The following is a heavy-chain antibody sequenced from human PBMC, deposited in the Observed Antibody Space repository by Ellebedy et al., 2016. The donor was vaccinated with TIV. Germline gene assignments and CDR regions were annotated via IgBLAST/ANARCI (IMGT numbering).Heavy chain of an antibody. Sequence: SLKISCAASGFSLDEHAMHWVRQAPGKGLEWVSGISWNGDSIAYADSVKGRFTISRDNAKKYVYLEMNSLRAEDTALYYCAKDTTAWLYYYGMDVWGQGTTVTVSS. J-gene: IGHJ6*02. V-gene: IGHV3-9*01. CDR3: AKDTTAWLYYYGMDV. D-gene: IGHD1-26*01. CDR1: GFSLDEHA. CDR2: ISWNGDSI.